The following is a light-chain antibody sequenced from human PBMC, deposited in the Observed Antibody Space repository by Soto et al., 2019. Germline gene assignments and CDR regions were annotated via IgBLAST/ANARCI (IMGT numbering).Light chain of an antibody. CDR2: GAS. Sequence: AIQMTQAPSSLSGSVGDRVTISCGASQGIGNALGWYQQKPGKPPKVLIYGASNLQSGVPPRFSGSGPGTEFTLTISSLQPDDFATYYCQHYNSYSEALGQGTKVDI. V-gene: IGKV1-6*02. J-gene: IGKJ1*01. CDR1: QGIGNA. CDR3: QHYNSYSEA.